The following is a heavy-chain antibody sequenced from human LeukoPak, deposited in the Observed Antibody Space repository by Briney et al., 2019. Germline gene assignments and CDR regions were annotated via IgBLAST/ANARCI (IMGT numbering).Heavy chain of an antibody. V-gene: IGHV3-74*01. CDR1: GLTFSNYW. J-gene: IGHJ5*02. Sequence: TGGSLRLSCAASGLTFSNYWMHWVRHAPGKGLVWVSRINRDGSSTSYADSVKGRFTISRDNAKNTLYLQMNSLRGEDTAVYYCQSFAISAPSLPHFPSWGQGPLPPVPS. D-gene: IGHD2-21*01. CDR2: INRDGSST. CDR3: QSFAISAPSLPHFPS.